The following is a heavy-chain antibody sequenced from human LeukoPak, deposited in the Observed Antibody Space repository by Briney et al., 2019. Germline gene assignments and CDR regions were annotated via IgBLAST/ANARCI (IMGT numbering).Heavy chain of an antibody. V-gene: IGHV3-23*01. CDR1: GFTFSSYA. CDR2: LKGTGEK. D-gene: IGHD2-2*01. Sequence: GGSLRLSCAASGFTFSSYAMSWVRQTPARGLEWVSSLKGTGEKFYADSVKGRFTLSRDDSRNTVYLQLNNLRVDDTAVYYCAKASWVSNADVVLWGQGTVVTVSS. CDR3: AKASWVSNADVVL. J-gene: IGHJ4*02.